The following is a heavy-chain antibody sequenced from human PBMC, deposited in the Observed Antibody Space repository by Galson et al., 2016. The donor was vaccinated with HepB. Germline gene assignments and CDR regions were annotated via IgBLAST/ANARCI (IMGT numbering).Heavy chain of an antibody. J-gene: IGHJ2*01. CDR1: GFTLSSSW. V-gene: IGHV3-7*03. Sequence: SLRLSCAASGFTLSSSWMDWVRQAPGKGLEWVANIKEDGSRRNYVASVKGRFTISRVNAKNSLYLQMNSLRAEDTAVYYCAREVWHFDLWGRGTLVTVSS. CDR3: AREVWHFDL. CDR2: IKEDGSRR.